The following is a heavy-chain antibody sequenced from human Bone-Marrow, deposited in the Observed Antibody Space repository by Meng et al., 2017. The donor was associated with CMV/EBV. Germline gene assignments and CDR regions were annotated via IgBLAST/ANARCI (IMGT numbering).Heavy chain of an antibody. CDR1: GYTLTELS. D-gene: IGHD4-17*01. J-gene: IGHJ4*02. V-gene: IGHV1-24*01. CDR3: ATSGNGDYLTGGY. Sequence: GGEGNRPWAPVKVSCKVSGYTLTELSMHWVRQAPGKGLEWMGGFDPEDGETIYAQKFQGRVTMTEDTSTDTAYMELSSLRSEDTAVYYCATSGNGDYLTGGYWGQGTLVTVSS. CDR2: FDPEDGET.